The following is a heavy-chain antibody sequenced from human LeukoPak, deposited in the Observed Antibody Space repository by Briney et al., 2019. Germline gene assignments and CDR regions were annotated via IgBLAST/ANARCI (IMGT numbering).Heavy chain of an antibody. CDR3: ARDHSSGAAFDI. J-gene: IGHJ3*02. CDR2: ISNNGGST. CDR1: GFTFSTFA. Sequence: PGGSLRLSCAASGFTFSTFAMHWVRQAPGKGLEYVSGISNNGGSTYYANSVMGRFTISRDNSKNTLYLQMGSLRAEDMAVYYCARDHSSGAAFDIWGQGTMVTVSS. V-gene: IGHV3-64*01. D-gene: IGHD6-19*01.